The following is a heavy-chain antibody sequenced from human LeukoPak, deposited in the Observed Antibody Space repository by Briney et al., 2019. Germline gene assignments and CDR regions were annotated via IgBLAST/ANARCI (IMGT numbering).Heavy chain of an antibody. Sequence: SETLSLTCAVPGGSISSGGYSWSWIRQPPGKGLESIGYIYHSGSTYYNPSLRSRVTISVDKSKNQFSLKLSSVTAADTAVYYCARGGDYYDNSGYNAEYFQHWGQGTLVTVSS. V-gene: IGHV4-30-2*01. J-gene: IGHJ1*01. CDR1: GGSISSGGYS. CDR3: ARGGDYYDNSGYNAEYFQH. D-gene: IGHD3-22*01. CDR2: IYHSGST.